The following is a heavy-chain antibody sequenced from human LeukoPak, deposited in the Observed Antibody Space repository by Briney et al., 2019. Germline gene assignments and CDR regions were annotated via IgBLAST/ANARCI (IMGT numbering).Heavy chain of an antibody. V-gene: IGHV3-21*01. D-gene: IGHD3-22*01. J-gene: IGHJ4*02. Sequence: PGGSLRLSCAASGFTFISYSMNWVRQAPGKGLEWVSSISSSRSYIYYADSVKGRFTISRDNAKNSLYLQMNSLRAEDTAVYYCARDVSDYYDSSGYWSFDYWGQGTLVTVSS. CDR3: ARDVSDYYDSSGYWSFDY. CDR1: GFTFISYS. CDR2: ISSSRSYI.